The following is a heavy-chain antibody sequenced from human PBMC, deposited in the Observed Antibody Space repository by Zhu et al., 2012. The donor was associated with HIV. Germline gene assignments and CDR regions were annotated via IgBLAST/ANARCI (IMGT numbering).Heavy chain of an antibody. D-gene: IGHD5-12*01. CDR1: GFDFSDSY. CDR2: IDNRGGNT. J-gene: IGHJ5*01. CDR3: ARGGRLRYIAHDS. V-gene: IGHV3-11*04. Sequence: QVQLVESGGGLVKPGGSLRLSCAVSGFDFSDSYMGWIRQPPGKGLEWLSYIDNRGGNTYYADSIQGRFIISRDNAKNSLFLQMKSLGVEDTAVYYCARGGRLRYIAHDSWGQGTLVTVS.